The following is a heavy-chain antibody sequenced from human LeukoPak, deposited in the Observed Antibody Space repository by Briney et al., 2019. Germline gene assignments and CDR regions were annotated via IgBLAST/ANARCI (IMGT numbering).Heavy chain of an antibody. CDR2: IIPIFGTA. J-gene: IGHJ4*02. CDR1: GYTLTELS. V-gene: IGHV1-69*13. D-gene: IGHD2-2*01. CDR3: ARVGISRYCSSTSCYPFDY. Sequence: ASVKVSCKVSGYTLTELSMHWVRQAPGQGLEWMGGIIPIFGTANYAQKFQGRVTITADESTSTAYMELSSLRSEDTAVYYCARVGISRYCSSTSCYPFDYWGQGTLVTVSS.